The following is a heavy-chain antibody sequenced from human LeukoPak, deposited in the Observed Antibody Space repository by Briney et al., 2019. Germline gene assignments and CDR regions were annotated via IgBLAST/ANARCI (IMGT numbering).Heavy chain of an antibody. CDR2: ISSTSLYI. D-gene: IGHD2-15*01. V-gene: IGHV3-21*01. Sequence: GGSLRLSCAASEFTFSSYIMNWVRQAPGKGLEWVSSISSTSLYIYYADSVKGRFTISRDNAKNSLYLQMNSLRAEDTAVYSCERLQAAPGHCSGGNCYSYGMDVWGQGTTVTVSS. J-gene: IGHJ6*02. CDR1: EFTFSSYI. CDR3: ERLQAAPGHCSGGNCYSYGMDV.